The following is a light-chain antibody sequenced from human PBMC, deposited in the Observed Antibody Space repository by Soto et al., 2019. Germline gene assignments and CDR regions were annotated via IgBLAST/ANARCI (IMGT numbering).Light chain of an antibody. CDR3: SSYTTNNTPWV. J-gene: IGLJ3*02. CDR1: SSDVGGYNY. CDR2: QVS. V-gene: IGLV2-14*01. Sequence: QSALTQPASVSGSPGQSITISCTGTSSDVGGYNYVSWYQQHPGKAPKLMIYQVSNRPSGVSSRFSGSKSGNTASLSISGLQAEDEADYYCSSYTTNNTPWVFGGGTKVTVL.